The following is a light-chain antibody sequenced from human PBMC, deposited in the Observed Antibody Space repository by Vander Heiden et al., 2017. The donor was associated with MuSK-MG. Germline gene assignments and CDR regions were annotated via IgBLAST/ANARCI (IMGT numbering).Light chain of an antibody. V-gene: IGKV2D-29*01. Sequence: DIVMTQTPLSLSVTPGQPASISCKSSESLLHSDGKTYLYWYLQKPGQPPRLLIYEASNRLSGVPDRFSGSGSGTDFTLKISRVDAEHVGVYYCRQSKEIPLSFGGATKVEIK. CDR2: EAS. CDR3: RQSKEIPLS. CDR1: ESLLHSDGKTY. J-gene: IGKJ4*01.